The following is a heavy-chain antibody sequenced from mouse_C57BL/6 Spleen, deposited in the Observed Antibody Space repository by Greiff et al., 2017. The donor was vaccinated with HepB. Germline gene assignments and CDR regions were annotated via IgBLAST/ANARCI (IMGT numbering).Heavy chain of an antibody. J-gene: IGHJ4*01. D-gene: IGHD2-4*01. CDR3: AGDYEGYYAMDY. CDR1: GYTFTSYW. CDR2: IDPSDSYT. Sequence: QVQLQQPGAELVRPGTSVKLSCKASGYTFTSYWMHWVKQRPGQGLEWIGVIDPSDSYTNYNQKFKGKATLTVDTSSSTAYMQLSSLTSEDSAVYYCAGDYEGYYAMDYWGRGTSVTVSS. V-gene: IGHV1-59*01.